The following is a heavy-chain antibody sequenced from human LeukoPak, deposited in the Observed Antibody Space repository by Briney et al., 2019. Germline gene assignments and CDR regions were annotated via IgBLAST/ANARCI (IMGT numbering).Heavy chain of an antibody. J-gene: IGHJ6*03. CDR3: ARDLLDIVVVVAARGNYYMDV. Sequence: GASVKVSCKASGYTFTSYGISWVRQAPGQGLEWMGWISAYNGNTNYAQKLQGRVTMTTDTSTSTAYMELRSLRSDDTAVYYCARDLLDIVVVVAARGNYYMDVWGKGTTVTISS. D-gene: IGHD2-15*01. CDR2: ISAYNGNT. CDR1: GYTFTSYG. V-gene: IGHV1-18*01.